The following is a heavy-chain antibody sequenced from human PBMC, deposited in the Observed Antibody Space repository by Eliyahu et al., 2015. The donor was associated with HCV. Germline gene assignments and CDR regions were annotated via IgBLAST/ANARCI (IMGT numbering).Heavy chain of an antibody. CDR2: INPNSGAT. V-gene: IGHV1-2*04. J-gene: IGHJ4*02. CDR3: ARGPSMLRVKYYFDF. Sequence: QVPLVQSGAEVKKPGASVKVSCKASGYTFTDYYLYWXRQAPGQGLEWMGWINPNSGATNSAQKFQGWVTMTRDMSISTAYLEVKRLKSDDTAVYFCARGPSMLRVKYYFDFWGQGSLVTVSS. CDR1: GYTFTDYY. D-gene: IGHD3-10*02.